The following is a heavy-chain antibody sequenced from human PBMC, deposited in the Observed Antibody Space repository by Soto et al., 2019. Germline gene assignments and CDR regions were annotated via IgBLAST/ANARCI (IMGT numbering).Heavy chain of an antibody. V-gene: IGHV4-59*01. CDR3: ARDGIVLVPAAKYYYYYGMDV. J-gene: IGHJ6*02. D-gene: IGHD2-2*01. CDR2: IYYSGST. Sequence: SETLSLTCTVSGVSISSYYWSWIRQPPGKGLEWIGYIYYSGSTNYNPSLKSRVTISVDTSKNQFSLKLSSVTAADTAVYYCARDGIVLVPAAKYYYYYGMDVWGQGTTVTV. CDR1: GVSISSYY.